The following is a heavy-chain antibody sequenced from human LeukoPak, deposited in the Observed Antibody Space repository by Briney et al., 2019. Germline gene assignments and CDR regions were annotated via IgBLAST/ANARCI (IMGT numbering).Heavy chain of an antibody. CDR2: ISGSGGST. D-gene: IGHD2-2*01. J-gene: IGHJ6*02. CDR1: GFTFSSYA. CDR3: ARRYCSSTSCRYYYYGMDV. Sequence: GGSLRLSCAASGFTFSSYAMSWVRQAPGKGLEWVSAISGSGGSTYYADSVKGRFTISRDNAKNSLYLQMNSLRAEDTAVYYCARRYCSSTSCRYYYYGMDVWGQGTTVTVSS. V-gene: IGHV3-23*01.